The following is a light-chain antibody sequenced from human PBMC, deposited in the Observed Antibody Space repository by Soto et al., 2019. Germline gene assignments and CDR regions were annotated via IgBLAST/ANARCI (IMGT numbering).Light chain of an antibody. Sequence: EIVLTQSPATLSLSPGERATLSCRAGQSVSSYLAWYQQKPGQAPRLLIYGASSRATGIPDRFSGSGSGTDFTLTISSLEPEDFAVYYCQQRSNWPPLITFGGGTKVAIK. CDR2: GAS. J-gene: IGKJ4*01. V-gene: IGKV3-11*01. CDR3: QQRSNWPPLIT. CDR1: QSVSSY.